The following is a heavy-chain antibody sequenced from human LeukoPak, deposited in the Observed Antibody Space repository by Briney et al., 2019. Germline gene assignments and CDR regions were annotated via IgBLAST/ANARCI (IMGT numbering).Heavy chain of an antibody. CDR2: ISGSGGST. V-gene: IGHV3-23*01. CDR3: ATSNMTTVTSDAFDI. D-gene: IGHD4-17*01. J-gene: IGHJ3*02. CDR1: GFTFGTYA. Sequence: GGSLRLSCAASGFTFGTYAMSWVRQAPGKGLEWVSAISGSGGSTYYADSVRGRFTISRDNSKNTLYLQMNSLRAEDTAVYYCATSNMTTVTSDAFDIWGQGTMVTVSS.